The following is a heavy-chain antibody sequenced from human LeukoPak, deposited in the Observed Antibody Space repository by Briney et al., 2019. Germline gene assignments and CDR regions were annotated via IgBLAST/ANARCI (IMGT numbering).Heavy chain of an antibody. J-gene: IGHJ4*02. Sequence: PVGSLRLSCAASGFTVSSNYMSWVRQAPGKGLEWVSVIYSGGSTYYADSVKGRFTISRDNSKNTLYLQMNSLRAEDTAVYYCARDSIMSTVTTDYWGQGTLVTVSS. D-gene: IGHD4-11*01. CDR3: ARDSIMSTVTTDY. V-gene: IGHV3-53*01. CDR2: IYSGGST. CDR1: GFTVSSNY.